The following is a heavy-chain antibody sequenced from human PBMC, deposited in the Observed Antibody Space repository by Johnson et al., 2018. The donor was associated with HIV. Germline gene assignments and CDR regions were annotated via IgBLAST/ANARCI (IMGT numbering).Heavy chain of an antibody. D-gene: IGHD1-1*01. CDR2: IKEDGSEK. CDR3: ARVMEPRDAFDI. CDR1: ASIFRSYW. Sequence: EVQLVESGGGLVQPGGSLRLSCAASASIFRSYWMSWVRQAPGKGLEWVANIKEDGSEKYYVDSVKGRFTISRDNAKNSLYLQMNSLRAEDTAVYYCARVMEPRDAFDIWGQGTMVTVSS. J-gene: IGHJ3*02. V-gene: IGHV3-7*05.